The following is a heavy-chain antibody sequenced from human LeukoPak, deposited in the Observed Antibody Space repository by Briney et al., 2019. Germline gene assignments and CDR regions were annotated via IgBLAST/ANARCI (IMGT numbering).Heavy chain of an antibody. V-gene: IGHV3-23*01. CDR2: ISDSGDYT. CDR1: GFTFSSYA. D-gene: IGHD2-8*01. J-gene: IGHJ4*02. CDR3: AKDTSIGKYCTNGVCSPFDY. Sequence: GGSLRLSCAGSGFTFSSYAMSWVRQAPGQGLEWVSVISDSGDYTSYADSVRGRFTISRDNSRNTPYLQMISLRPEDTAVYYCAKDTSIGKYCTNGVCSPFDYWGQGTLVTVSS.